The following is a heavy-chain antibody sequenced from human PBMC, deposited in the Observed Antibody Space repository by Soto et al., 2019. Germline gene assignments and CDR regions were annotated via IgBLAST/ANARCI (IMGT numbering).Heavy chain of an antibody. CDR1: GGSIRGSY. CDR3: ARSVAVPGAHIDY. J-gene: IGHJ4*02. Sequence: SETLSLTCSVSGGSIRGSYWSWIRQSPGKGLEWLGYVYYTGSTNYSPSLRSRVSISVDTSKNEFSLRLSSVTAADTAVYFCARSVAVPGAHIDYWGQGTQVTVSS. D-gene: IGHD6-19*01. V-gene: IGHV4-59*01. CDR2: VYYTGST.